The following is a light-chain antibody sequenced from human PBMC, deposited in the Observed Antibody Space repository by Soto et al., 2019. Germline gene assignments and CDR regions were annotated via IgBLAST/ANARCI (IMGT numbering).Light chain of an antibody. J-gene: IGKJ1*01. Sequence: EIVLTQSPGTLSLSPGERATLSCRAGPSVSSSYLAWYQQKPGQAPRLLIYGASSRATGIPDRFSGSGSGTDFTLTISRLETEDFAGYYCQEYCSSSWTFGQGTKVEIK. CDR3: QEYCSSSWT. CDR1: PSVSSSY. CDR2: GAS. V-gene: IGKV3-20*01.